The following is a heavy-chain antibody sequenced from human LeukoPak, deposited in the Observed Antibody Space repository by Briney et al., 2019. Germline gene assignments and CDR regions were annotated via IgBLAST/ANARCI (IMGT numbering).Heavy chain of an antibody. CDR1: GFTFSSYD. CDR2: IGTAGDT. V-gene: IGHV3-13*01. J-gene: IGHJ4*02. D-gene: IGHD6-13*01. CDR3: ARKVYSSSWYYFDY. Sequence: GGSLRLSCAASGFTFSSYDMHWVRQATGKGLEWVSAIGTAGDTYYPGSVKGRITISRENAKNSLYLQMNSLRAGDTAVYYCARKVYSSSWYYFDYWGQGTLVTVSS.